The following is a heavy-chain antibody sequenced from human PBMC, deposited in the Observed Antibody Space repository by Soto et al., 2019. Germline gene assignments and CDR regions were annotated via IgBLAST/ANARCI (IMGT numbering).Heavy chain of an antibody. V-gene: IGHV4-34*01. CDR1: GGSFSGYY. CDR2: INHSGST. J-gene: IGHJ5*02. CDR3: AITRWHTNWFDP. Sequence: QVQLQQWGAGLLKPSETLSLTCAVYGGSFSGYYWSWIRQPPGKGLEWIGEINHSGSTNYNPSLKSRVTISVDPSKNQFSLKLSAVPAADTAVYYCAITRWHTNWFDPWGQGTLVTVSS. D-gene: IGHD4-17*01.